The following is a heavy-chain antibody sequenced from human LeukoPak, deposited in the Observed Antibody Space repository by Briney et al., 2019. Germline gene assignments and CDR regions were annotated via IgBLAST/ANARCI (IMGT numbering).Heavy chain of an antibody. D-gene: IGHD3-3*01. CDR2: VDPEDGET. CDR1: GYTFTDYH. Sequence: GASVKFSCKASGYTFTDYHMHWVQQAPGKGLEWMGRVDPEDGETIYAEKFQGRVTITADTSTDTAYMELSSLRSEDTAVYYCATGGYDFWSGYQPTHYYYYYMDVWGKGTTVTVSS. V-gene: IGHV1-69-2*01. CDR3: ATGGYDFWSGYQPTHYYYYYMDV. J-gene: IGHJ6*03.